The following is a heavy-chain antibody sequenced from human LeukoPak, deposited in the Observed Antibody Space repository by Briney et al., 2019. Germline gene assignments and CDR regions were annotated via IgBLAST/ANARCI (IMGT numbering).Heavy chain of an antibody. CDR2: ISGSGGST. Sequence: GGSLRLSCAASGFTFSSYAISWVRQAPGKGLEWVSAISGSGGSTYYADSVKGRFTISRDNSKNTLYLQMNSLRAEDTAVYYCARNPPEGGLGLPYEQWLPYYYYYMDVWGKGTTVTVSS. CDR3: ARNPPEGGLGLPYEQWLPYYYYYMDV. D-gene: IGHD6-19*01. J-gene: IGHJ6*03. V-gene: IGHV3-23*01. CDR1: GFTFSSYA.